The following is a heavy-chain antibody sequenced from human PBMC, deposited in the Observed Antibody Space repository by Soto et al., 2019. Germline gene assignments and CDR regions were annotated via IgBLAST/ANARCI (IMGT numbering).Heavy chain of an antibody. CDR3: TTGGIQLWLSYYYYGMDV. Sequence: GGSLRLSCAASGFTFSNAWMNWVRQAPGKGLEWVGRIKSKTDGGTTDYAAPVKGRFTISRDDSKNTLYLQMNSLKTEDTAVYYCTTGGIQLWLSYYYYGMDVWGQGTTVTVS. CDR2: IKSKTDGGTT. D-gene: IGHD5-18*01. CDR1: GFTFSNAW. J-gene: IGHJ6*02. V-gene: IGHV3-15*07.